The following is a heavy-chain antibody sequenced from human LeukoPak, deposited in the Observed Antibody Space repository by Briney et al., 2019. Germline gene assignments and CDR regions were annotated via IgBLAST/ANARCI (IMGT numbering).Heavy chain of an antibody. CDR1: GGSFSGYY. CDR2: INHGGST. D-gene: IGHD2-2*01. Sequence: PSETLSLTCAVYGGSFSGYYWSWIRQPPGKGLEWIGEINHGGSTNYNPSLKSRVSISVDTSKNQFSLKLSSVTAADTAVYYCARVYCSSVSCYAPFDYWGQGTLVTVSS. J-gene: IGHJ4*02. V-gene: IGHV4-34*01. CDR3: ARVYCSSVSCYAPFDY.